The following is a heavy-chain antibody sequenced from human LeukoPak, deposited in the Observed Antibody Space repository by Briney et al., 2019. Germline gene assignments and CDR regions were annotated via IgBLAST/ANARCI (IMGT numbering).Heavy chain of an antibody. J-gene: IGHJ3*02. D-gene: IGHD2-15*01. Sequence: GASVKVSCKASGYTFTSYGISWVRQAPGQGLEWIGWISAYNGNTNYAQKLQGRVTMTTDASTSIAYMELRSLRSDDTAVYYCARYCSGGSCLDAFDIWGQGTMVTVSS. CDR2: ISAYNGNT. V-gene: IGHV1-18*01. CDR1: GYTFTSYG. CDR3: ARYCSGGSCLDAFDI.